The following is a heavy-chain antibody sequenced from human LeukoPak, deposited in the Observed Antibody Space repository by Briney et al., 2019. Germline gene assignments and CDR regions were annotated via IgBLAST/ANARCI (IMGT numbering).Heavy chain of an antibody. Sequence: GGSLRLSCAASGFTFSSYAMHWVRRAPGEGLEWVAVISYDGSNKYYADSVKGRFTISRDNSKNTLYLQMNSLRAEDTAVYYCARDRQGVVVVAARYFDYWGQGALVTVSS. J-gene: IGHJ4*02. CDR1: GFTFSSYA. D-gene: IGHD2-15*01. CDR2: ISYDGSNK. V-gene: IGHV3-30*04. CDR3: ARDRQGVVVVAARYFDY.